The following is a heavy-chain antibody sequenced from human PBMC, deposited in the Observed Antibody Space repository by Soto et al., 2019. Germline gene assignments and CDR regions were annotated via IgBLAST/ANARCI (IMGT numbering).Heavy chain of an antibody. CDR3: ARRVGSPPNWFDP. CDR1: GGSISSSSYY. Sequence: QLQLQESGPGLVKPSETLSLTCTVSGGSISSSSYYWGWIRQPPGKGLEWIGSIYYSGSTYYNPSLKSRVTLSVDTSKHQFSLKLSSVTAADTAVYYCARRVGSPPNWFDPWGQGTLVTVSS. D-gene: IGHD3-10*01. J-gene: IGHJ5*02. V-gene: IGHV4-39*01. CDR2: IYYSGST.